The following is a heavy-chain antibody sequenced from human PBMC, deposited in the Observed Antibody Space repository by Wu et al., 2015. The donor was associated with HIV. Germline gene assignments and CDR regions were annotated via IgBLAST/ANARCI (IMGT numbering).Heavy chain of an antibody. CDR1: GYTLTELS. D-gene: IGHD6-19*01. CDR3: ATVIAVAGTVDY. CDR2: FDPEDGET. Sequence: QVQLVQSGAEVRSLGPSVKVSCKVSGYTLTELSMHWVRQAPGKGLEWMGGFDPEDGETIYAQKFQGRVTMTEDTSTDTAYMELSSLRSEDTAVYYCATVIAVAGTVDYWGQGTLVTVSS. V-gene: IGHV1-24*01. J-gene: IGHJ4*02.